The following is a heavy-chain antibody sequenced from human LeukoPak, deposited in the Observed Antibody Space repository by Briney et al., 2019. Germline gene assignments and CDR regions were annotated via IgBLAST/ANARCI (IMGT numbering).Heavy chain of an antibody. D-gene: IGHD2-2*01. CDR2: INPSDGST. Sequence: ASVKVSCKASGYTFTSYYMHWVRQAPGQGLEWMGIINPSDGSTSYAQKFQGRVTMTRDTSTSTVYMELSSLRSEDTAVYYCARDLRDIVVVPAPNDAFDIWGQGTMVTVSS. J-gene: IGHJ3*02. CDR3: ARDLRDIVVVPAPNDAFDI. V-gene: IGHV1-46*01. CDR1: GYTFTSYY.